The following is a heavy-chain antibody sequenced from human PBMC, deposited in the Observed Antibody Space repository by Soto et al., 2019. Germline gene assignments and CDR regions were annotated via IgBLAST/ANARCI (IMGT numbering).Heavy chain of an antibody. V-gene: IGHV3-21*01. CDR3: VRARSTDSRPDY. Sequence: GGSLRLSCAASGFTFSLYSMIWVRQAPGKGLEWVASITSSSSYIYYEDSLKGRFTISRDNAKNSLFLQLDSLRAEDTAVYFCVRARSTDSRPDYWGQGTLVTVSS. CDR2: ITSSSSYI. CDR1: GFTFSLYS. J-gene: IGHJ4*02. D-gene: IGHD3-22*01.